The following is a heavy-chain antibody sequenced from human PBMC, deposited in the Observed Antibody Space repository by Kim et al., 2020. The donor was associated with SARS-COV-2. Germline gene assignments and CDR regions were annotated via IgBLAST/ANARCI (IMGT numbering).Heavy chain of an antibody. CDR1: GGSISSGGYY. J-gene: IGHJ2*01. D-gene: IGHD3-9*01. CDR2: IYYSGST. Sequence: SETLSLTCTVSGGSISSGGYYWSWIRQHPGKGLEWIGYIYYSGSTYYNPSLKSRVTISVDTSKNQFSLKLSSVTAADTAVYYCARDYWPPTREHNYHIGYFDLWGRGTLVTVSS. V-gene: IGHV4-31*03. CDR3: ARDYWPPTREHNYHIGYFDL.